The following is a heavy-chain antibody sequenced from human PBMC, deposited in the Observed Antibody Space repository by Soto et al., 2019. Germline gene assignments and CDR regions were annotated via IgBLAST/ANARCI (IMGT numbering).Heavy chain of an antibody. J-gene: IGHJ4*02. CDR1: GFSLSTSGMC. CDR2: IDWDDDK. Sequence: SGPTLVNPTQTLTLTCTFSGFSLSTSGMCVSWIRQPPGKALEWLALIDWDDDKYYSTSLKTRLTISKDTSKNQVVLTMTNMDTVDTATYYCARIPGYGDPFDYWGQGTLVTVSS. V-gene: IGHV2-70*01. CDR3: ARIPGYGDPFDY. D-gene: IGHD4-17*01.